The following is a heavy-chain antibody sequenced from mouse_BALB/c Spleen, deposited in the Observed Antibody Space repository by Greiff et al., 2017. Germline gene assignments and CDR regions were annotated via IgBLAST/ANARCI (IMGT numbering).Heavy chain of an antibody. CDR2: INPYNDGT. D-gene: IGHD2-10*02. V-gene: IGHV1-14*01. CDR1: GYTFTSYV. CDR3: ARKPTEYGNWWFAY. J-gene: IGHJ3*01. Sequence: VQLQQSGPELVKPGASVKMSCKASGYTFTSYVMHWVKQKPGQGLEWIGYINPYNDGTKYNEKFKGKATLTSDKSSSTASMELSSLTSEDSAVYYCARKPTEYGNWWFAYWGQGTLVTVSA.